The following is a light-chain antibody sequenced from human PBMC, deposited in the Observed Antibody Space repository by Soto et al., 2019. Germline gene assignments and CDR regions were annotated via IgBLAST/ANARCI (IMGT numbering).Light chain of an antibody. CDR1: QRISNSY. J-gene: IGKJ2*01. CDR3: QQYARPPFA. V-gene: IGKV3-20*01. CDR2: DAS. Sequence: EIVLTQSQGTLSLSPGERATLSCRASQRISNSYLAWYQQKPGQAPRLLLYDASSRATGIPDRVSGSGSGTDFTLTISRLEPEDFAVYYCQQYARPPFAFGQGTKVEIK.